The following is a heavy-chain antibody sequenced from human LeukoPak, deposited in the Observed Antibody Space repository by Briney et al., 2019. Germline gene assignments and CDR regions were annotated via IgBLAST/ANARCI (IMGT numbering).Heavy chain of an antibody. CDR2: IIPIFGTA. D-gene: IGHD5-12*01. CDR3: ARSIPSHIVATIETYFDY. CDR1: GYTFIAYY. J-gene: IGHJ4*02. Sequence: GASVKVSCKASGYTFIAYYIYWMRQAPGQGLEWMGGIIPIFGTANYAQKFQGRVTITADESTSTAYMELSSLRSEDTAAYYCARSIPSHIVATIETYFDYWGQGTLVTVSS. V-gene: IGHV1-69*13.